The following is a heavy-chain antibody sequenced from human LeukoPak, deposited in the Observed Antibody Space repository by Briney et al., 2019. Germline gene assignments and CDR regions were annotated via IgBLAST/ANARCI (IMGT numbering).Heavy chain of an antibody. CDR2: IKQDGSEK. D-gene: IGHD5-18*01. Sequence: LGGSLRLSCAASGFTFSSYWMSWVRQAPGKGLEWVANIKQDGSEKYYVGSVKGRFTISRDNAKNSLYLQMNSLRAEDTAVYYCARDGSSYSYGFSWRSYWGQGTLVTVSS. J-gene: IGHJ4*02. V-gene: IGHV3-7*03. CDR1: GFTFSSYW. CDR3: ARDGSSYSYGFSWRSY.